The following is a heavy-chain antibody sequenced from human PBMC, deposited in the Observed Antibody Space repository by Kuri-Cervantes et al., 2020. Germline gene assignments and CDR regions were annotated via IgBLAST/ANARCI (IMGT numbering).Heavy chain of an antibody. J-gene: IGHJ4*02. Sequence: GESLKISCAASGFTFSSYDMHWVRQAPGKGLEWVSYISSSGSTIYYADSVKGRFTISRDNAKNSLYLQMNSLRAEDTAVYYCAREDGTMVRGLYYFDYWGQGTLVTVSS. CDR3: AREDGTMVRGLYYFDY. CDR1: GFTFSSYD. CDR2: ISSSGSTI. D-gene: IGHD3-10*01. V-gene: IGHV3-48*04.